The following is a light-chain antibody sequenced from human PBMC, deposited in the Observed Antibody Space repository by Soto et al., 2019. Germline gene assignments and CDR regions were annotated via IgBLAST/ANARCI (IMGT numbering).Light chain of an antibody. CDR2: GAS. CDR1: QSVSSN. J-gene: IGKJ5*01. Sequence: IVMTQSPATLSVSPGEMSTLFCRASQSVSSNLAWYQQRPVQAPRLLIYGASSRATGIPARFSGSGSGTDFTLTINSLQTQDSAAYYCQQRSNWHSITFGQGTRLEIK. V-gene: IGKV3D-15*01. CDR3: QQRSNWHSIT.